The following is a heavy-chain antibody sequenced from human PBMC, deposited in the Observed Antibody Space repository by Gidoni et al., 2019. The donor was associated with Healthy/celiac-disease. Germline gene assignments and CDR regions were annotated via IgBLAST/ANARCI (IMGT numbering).Heavy chain of an antibody. V-gene: IGHV4-39*01. Sequence: QLQLQESGPGLAKPSATLSLTCTVSSGSISSSSYYWGWIRQPPGKGLEWIGSIYYSGSTYYNPSLKSRVTISVDTSKNQFSLKLSSVTAADTAVYYCARAGYGYWYWGQGTLVTVSS. CDR3: ARAGYGYWY. J-gene: IGHJ4*02. CDR2: IYYSGST. D-gene: IGHD5-18*01. CDR1: SGSISSSSYY.